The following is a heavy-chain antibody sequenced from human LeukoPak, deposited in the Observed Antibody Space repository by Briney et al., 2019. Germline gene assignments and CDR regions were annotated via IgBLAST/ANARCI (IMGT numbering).Heavy chain of an antibody. CDR1: GYSFTNYA. CDR3: ARAPGGDY. V-gene: IGHV1-3*01. CDR2: ISPGNGNT. J-gene: IGHJ4*02. Sequence: GASVRVSCKASGYSFTNYAIHWVRQAPGQRLEWMGWISPGNGNTKYSQKFQGRVTLTRDTSASTVYMDVSSLRSEDTAVYYCARAPGGDYWGQGTLVTVSS. D-gene: IGHD3-16*01.